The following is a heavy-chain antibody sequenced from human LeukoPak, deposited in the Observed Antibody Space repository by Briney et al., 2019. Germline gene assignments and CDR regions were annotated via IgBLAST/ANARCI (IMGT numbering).Heavy chain of an antibody. Sequence: SETLSLTCTVSGGSTSSGDYYWSWIRQPPGKGLEWIGYIYYSGSTYYNPSLKSRVTISVDTSKNQFSLKLSSVTAADTAVYYCARDHSAFGTTFLLSYWGQGTLVTVSS. CDR3: ARDHSAFGTTFLLSY. D-gene: IGHD3-3*02. CDR1: GGSTSSGDYY. J-gene: IGHJ4*02. V-gene: IGHV4-30-4*01. CDR2: IYYSGST.